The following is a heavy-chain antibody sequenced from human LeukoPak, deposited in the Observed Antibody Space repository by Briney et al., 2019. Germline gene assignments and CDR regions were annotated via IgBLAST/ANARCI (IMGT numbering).Heavy chain of an antibody. D-gene: IGHD3-3*01. J-gene: IGHJ5*02. V-gene: IGHV4-59*01. CDR2: IYYSGST. CDR1: GGSISSYY. CDR3: ARVPSYYDFWSGYTGWFDP. Sequence: SETLSLTCTVSGGSISSYYWNWIRQPPGKGLEWIGYIYYSGSTDYNPSLRSRVTISVDTSKNQFSLKLSSVTAADTAVYYCARVPSYYDFWSGYTGWFDPWGQGTLVTVSS.